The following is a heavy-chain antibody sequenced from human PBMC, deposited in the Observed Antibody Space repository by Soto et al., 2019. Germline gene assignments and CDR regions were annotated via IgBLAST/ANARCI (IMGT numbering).Heavy chain of an antibody. V-gene: IGHV4-34*01. Sequence: PSETLSLTCAVYGGSFSGYYWSWIRQPPGKGLEWIGEINHSGSTNYNPSLKSRVTISVDTSKNQFSLKLSSVTAADTAVYYCAREGGYDYVCGSYRPLHLDYWGQGTLVTVSS. CDR1: GGSFSGYY. CDR2: INHSGST. D-gene: IGHD3-16*02. CDR3: AREGGYDYVCGSYRPLHLDY. J-gene: IGHJ4*02.